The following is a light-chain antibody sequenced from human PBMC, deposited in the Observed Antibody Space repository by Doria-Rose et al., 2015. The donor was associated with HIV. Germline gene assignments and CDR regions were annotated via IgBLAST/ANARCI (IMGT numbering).Light chain of an antibody. Sequence: TQSPESLGMSLGERATLNCKSNQSLLYTSKNYLAWYQQKPGQPPKLLIYWASTRQSGVPARFSGSGSVTDFTLTISSLEAEEVAVYYCQQYYDTPSFGPGATVDIK. CDR2: WAS. CDR3: QQYYDTPS. V-gene: IGKV4-1*01. CDR1: QSLLYTSKNY. J-gene: IGKJ3*01.